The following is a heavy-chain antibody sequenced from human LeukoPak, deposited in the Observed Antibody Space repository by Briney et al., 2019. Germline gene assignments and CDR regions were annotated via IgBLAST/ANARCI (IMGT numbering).Heavy chain of an antibody. D-gene: IGHD2-21*01. J-gene: IGHJ6*02. CDR3: AKGGGVIDYYYYGMDV. V-gene: IGHV3-30*18. CDR2: ISYDGSNK. Sequence: PGGSLRLSCAASGFTFSSYGMHWVRQAPGKGLEWVAVISYDGSNKYYADSVKGRFTISRDNSKNTLYLQMNSLRAEDTAVYYCAKGGGVIDYYYYGMDVWGQGTTVTVSS. CDR1: GFTFSSYG.